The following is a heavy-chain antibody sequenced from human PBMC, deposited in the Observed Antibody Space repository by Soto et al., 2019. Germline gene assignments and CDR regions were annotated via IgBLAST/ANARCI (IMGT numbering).Heavy chain of an antibody. J-gene: IGHJ4*02. V-gene: IGHV3-48*03. CDR3: ARDDSGYPSYFHY. D-gene: IGHD3-16*02. CDR2: ISSGGSTI. CDR1: GFTFSSYE. Sequence: EVQLVESGGGLVQPGGSLRLSCAASGFTFSSYEMNWVRQAPGKGLEWVSYISSGGSTIYYADSVRGRFTISRDNAKNSLYLQMNSLRAGDTAVYYCARDDSGYPSYFHYWGQGTLGTVSS.